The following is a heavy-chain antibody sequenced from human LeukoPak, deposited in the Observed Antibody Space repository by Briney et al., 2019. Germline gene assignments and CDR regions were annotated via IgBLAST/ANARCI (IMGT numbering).Heavy chain of an antibody. CDR3: ARLTSSIAARWGAFDI. Sequence: GESPKISCKGSGYSFISYWIGWVRQMPGKGLEWMGIIYPGDSDTRYSPSFQGQVTISADKSISTAYQQWSSLKASDTAMYYCARLTSSIAARWGAFDIWGQGTMVTVSS. D-gene: IGHD6-6*01. J-gene: IGHJ3*02. CDR1: GYSFISYW. CDR2: IYPGDSDT. V-gene: IGHV5-51*01.